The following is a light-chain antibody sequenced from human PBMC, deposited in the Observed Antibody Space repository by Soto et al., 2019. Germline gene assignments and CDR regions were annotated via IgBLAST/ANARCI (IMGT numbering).Light chain of an antibody. J-gene: IGKJ3*01. V-gene: IGKV1-39*01. Sequence: DIQMTQSPSSLSASVGDRVTITCRASQSISSYLNWYQQKPGKAPNLLIYAASSLQSGVPSRFSGSGSGTDFTLTISSLQPEDVATYYCQQSYSTPSTFGPGTKVDIK. CDR2: AAS. CDR3: QQSYSTPST. CDR1: QSISSY.